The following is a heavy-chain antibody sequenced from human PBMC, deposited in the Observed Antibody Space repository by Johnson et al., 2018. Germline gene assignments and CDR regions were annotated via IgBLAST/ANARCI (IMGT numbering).Heavy chain of an antibody. CDR2: IYPGDSET. D-gene: IGHD3-10*01. J-gene: IGHJ3*01. V-gene: IGHV5-51*01. CDR3: VRHDALFLGFGERACDV. CDR1: GYNFNNYW. Sequence: VQLVQSGAEVKEPGESLKISCKASGYNFNNYWIAWVRQMPGKGLEWMGIIYPGDSETRYIPSLQGQVTITAAKSISTASLQLIRLKASDSVLDYCVRHDALFLGFGERACDVWGQGTRFTFSS.